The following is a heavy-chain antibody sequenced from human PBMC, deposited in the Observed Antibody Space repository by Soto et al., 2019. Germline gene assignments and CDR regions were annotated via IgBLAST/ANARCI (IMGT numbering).Heavy chain of an antibody. CDR1: GGSISSYY. Sequence: QVQLQESGPGLVKPSETLSLTCTVSGGSISSYYWSWIRQPPGKGLEWIGYIYYSGSTNYNHSLKSRVTISVDTSKNQFSLKLSSVTAADTAVYYCARRYDFWSGYLYYYYMDVWGKGTTVTVSS. J-gene: IGHJ6*03. D-gene: IGHD3-3*01. CDR3: ARRYDFWSGYLYYYYMDV. V-gene: IGHV4-59*08. CDR2: IYYSGST.